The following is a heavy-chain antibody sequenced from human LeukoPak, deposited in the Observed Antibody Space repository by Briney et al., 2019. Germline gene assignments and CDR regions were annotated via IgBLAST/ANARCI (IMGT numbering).Heavy chain of an antibody. CDR2: ISAYNGNT. Sequence: ASVKVSCKASGYTFTSYGISWVRQAPGQGLEWMGWISAYNGNTNYAQKLQGRVTMTTDTSTSTAYMGLRSLRSDDTAVYYCARYGSAREYYYGMDVWGQGTTVIVSS. V-gene: IGHV1-18*01. CDR3: ARYGSAREYYYGMDV. CDR1: GYTFTSYG. D-gene: IGHD3-10*01. J-gene: IGHJ6*02.